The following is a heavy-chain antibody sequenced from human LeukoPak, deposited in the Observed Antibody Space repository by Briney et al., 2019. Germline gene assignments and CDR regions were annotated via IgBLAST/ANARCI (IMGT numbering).Heavy chain of an antibody. J-gene: IGHJ4*02. Sequence: VSVKVSCKASGYTFTSYGISRVRQAPGQGLEWMGWISAYNGNTNYAQKLQGRVTMTTDTSTSTAYMELRSLRSDDTAVYYCARVLPNLNYYDSSGYLGTLYYWGQGTLVTVSP. V-gene: IGHV1-18*01. CDR3: ARVLPNLNYYDSSGYLGTLYY. CDR1: GYTFTSYG. CDR2: ISAYNGNT. D-gene: IGHD3-22*01.